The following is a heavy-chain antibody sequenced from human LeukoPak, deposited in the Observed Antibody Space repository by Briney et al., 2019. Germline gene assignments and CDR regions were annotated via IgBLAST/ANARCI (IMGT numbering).Heavy chain of an antibody. CDR1: GFTFSSYG. J-gene: IGHJ4*02. V-gene: IGHV3-30*18. CDR2: ISYDGSNK. D-gene: IGHD5-12*01. CDR3: AKDRDAINTYFDY. Sequence: PGGSLRLSCAAPGFTFSSYGMHWVRQAPGKGLEWVAVISYDGSNKDYADSVKGRFTISRDNSKNTLYLQMNSLRVEDTAVYYCAKDRDAINTYFDYWGQGTLVTVSS.